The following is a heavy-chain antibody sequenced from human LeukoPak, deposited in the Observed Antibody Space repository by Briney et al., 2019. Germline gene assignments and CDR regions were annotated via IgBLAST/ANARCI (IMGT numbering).Heavy chain of an antibody. Sequence: ASVKVSCKASGYTFTSYGISWVRQAHGQGLEWVGWISGDNGSTNYAQKLQGRATMTTDTSTTTAYMELRSLRSDDSAIYYCAREDTRRGSRGYFDYWGQGTLVTVSS. D-gene: IGHD2-2*01. CDR3: AREDTRRGSRGYFDY. CDR2: ISGDNGST. V-gene: IGHV1-18*01. J-gene: IGHJ4*02. CDR1: GYTFTSYG.